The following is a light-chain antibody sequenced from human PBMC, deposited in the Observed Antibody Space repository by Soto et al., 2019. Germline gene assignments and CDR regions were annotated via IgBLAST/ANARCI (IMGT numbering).Light chain of an antibody. J-gene: IGKJ1*01. Sequence: EIVLTQPPGPLSVSLGVRVTLSCRASQTVNNNYSPSQRQKPCHAPRLCSNVTATPATGTPARFRGSGSGTDFTLTVSRLEPLDFAVYYCQQYGGSAPWTFGPGTNVAIK. CDR1: QTVNNNY. CDR3: QQYGGSAPWT. CDR2: VTA. V-gene: IGKV3-20*01.